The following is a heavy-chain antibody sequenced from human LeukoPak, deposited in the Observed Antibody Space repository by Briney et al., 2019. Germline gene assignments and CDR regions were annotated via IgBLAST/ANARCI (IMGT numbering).Heavy chain of an antibody. CDR3: AGAGYGDYYGEYFQH. J-gene: IGHJ1*01. CDR1: GGSISSSNW. Sequence: SETLSLTCAVSGGSISSSNWWSWVRQPPGKGLEWIGEIYHSGSTNYNPSLKSRVTISVDKSKNQFSLKLSSVTAADTAVYYCAGAGYGDYYGEYFQHWGQGTLVTVSS. CDR2: IYHSGST. D-gene: IGHD4-17*01. V-gene: IGHV4-4*02.